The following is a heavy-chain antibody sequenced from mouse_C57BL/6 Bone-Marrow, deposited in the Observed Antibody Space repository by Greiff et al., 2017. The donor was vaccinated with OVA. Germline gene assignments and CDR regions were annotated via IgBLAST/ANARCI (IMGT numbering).Heavy chain of an antibody. CDR3: AKTTNYFDY. J-gene: IGHJ2*01. D-gene: IGHD2-1*01. CDR1: GFTFSSYA. Sequence: EVKLVESGGGLVKPGGSLKLSCAASGFTFSSYAMSWVRQTPEKRLEWVATISDGGSYTYYPDNVKGRFTISRDNAKNNLYLQMSHLKSEDTAMYYCAKTTNYFDYGAKAPLSQSPQ. V-gene: IGHV5-4*03. CDR2: ISDGGSYT.